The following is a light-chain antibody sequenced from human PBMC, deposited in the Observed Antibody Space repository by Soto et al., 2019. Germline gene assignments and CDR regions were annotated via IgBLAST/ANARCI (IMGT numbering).Light chain of an antibody. Sequence: ETVMTQSPATLSVSPGESATLSCRASQSVSSNLAWYQQTPGQAPRLLISGASTMATGISARFSGSGSGTELTLTLRSLQSAGLAVYSFQQYDDTPLTAGGATTVEF. J-gene: IGKJ4*01. CDR3: QQYDDTPLT. V-gene: IGKV3-15*01. CDR2: GAS. CDR1: QSVSSN.